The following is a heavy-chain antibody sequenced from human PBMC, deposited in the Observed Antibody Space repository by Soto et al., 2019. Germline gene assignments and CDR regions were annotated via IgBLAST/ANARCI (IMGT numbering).Heavy chain of an antibody. Sequence: QVQLVQSGGEVKKPGSSVKVSCKASGGTFSSYTISWVRQAPGQGLEWMGRIIPILGIANYAQKFQGRVTITADKSTSTAYMELSSLRSEDTAVYYCQNLGYCSGGSCYPPWFDPWGQGTLVTVSS. J-gene: IGHJ5*02. CDR3: QNLGYCSGGSCYPPWFDP. CDR2: IIPILGIA. D-gene: IGHD2-15*01. CDR1: GGTFSSYT. V-gene: IGHV1-69*02.